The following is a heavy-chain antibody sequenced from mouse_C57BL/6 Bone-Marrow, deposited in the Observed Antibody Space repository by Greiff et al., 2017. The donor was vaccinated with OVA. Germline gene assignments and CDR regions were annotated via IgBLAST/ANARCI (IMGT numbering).Heavy chain of an antibody. CDR2: INSDGGST. V-gene: IGHV5-2*01. CDR3: ARHPYYYGSSDGYFDV. J-gene: IGHJ1*03. CDR1: EYEFPSHD. D-gene: IGHD1-1*01. Sequence: DVHLVESGGGLVQPGESLKLSCESNEYEFPSHDMSWVRKTPEKRLELVAAINSDGGSTYYPDTMERRFIISRDNTKKTLYLQMSSLRSEDTALYYGARHPYYYGSSDGYFDVWGTGTTVTVSS.